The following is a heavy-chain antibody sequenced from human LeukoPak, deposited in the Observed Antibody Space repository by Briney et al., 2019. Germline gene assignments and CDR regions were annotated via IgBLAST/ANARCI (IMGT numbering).Heavy chain of an antibody. V-gene: IGHV3-48*01. CDR1: GFTFSSYG. Sequence: PGGSLTLSCAASGFTFSSYGMTWVRQAPGEGREGGSYISSSSSTIYYADSEKGRFTISRDNAKNSLYLQVNRLRAEDTAVYYCARSLVVGATYPYHWGQGTLVTVSS. D-gene: IGHD1-26*01. CDR3: ARSLVVGATYPYH. J-gene: IGHJ5*02. CDR2: ISSSSSTI.